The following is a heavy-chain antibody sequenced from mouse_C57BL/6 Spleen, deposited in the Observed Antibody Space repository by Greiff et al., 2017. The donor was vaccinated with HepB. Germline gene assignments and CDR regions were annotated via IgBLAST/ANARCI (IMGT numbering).Heavy chain of an antibody. V-gene: IGHV1-61*01. J-gene: IGHJ3*01. CDR2: IYPSDSET. D-gene: IGHD6-1*01. Sequence: QVQLQQPGAELVRPGSSVKLSCKASGYTFTSYWMDWVKQRPGQGLEWIGNIYPSDSETHYNQKFKDKATLTVDKSSSTAYMQLSSLTSEDSAVYCCARARDSSFAYWGQGTLVTVSA. CDR3: ARARDSSFAY. CDR1: GYTFTSYW.